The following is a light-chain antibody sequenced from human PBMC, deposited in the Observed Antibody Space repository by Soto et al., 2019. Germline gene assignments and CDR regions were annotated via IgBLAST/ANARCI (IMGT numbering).Light chain of an antibody. V-gene: IGKV3-20*01. CDR3: QLHGRFFT. J-gene: IGKJ4*01. Sequence: EIVLTQSPGTLSLSPGERATLSCKASQTVSNNYLAWYQQKPGQAPRLLIYGASSRATGIPDRFSGSGSGTDFTLTISRLEPDDFAVYYCQLHGRFFTFGGGTKVDIK. CDR2: GAS. CDR1: QTVSNNY.